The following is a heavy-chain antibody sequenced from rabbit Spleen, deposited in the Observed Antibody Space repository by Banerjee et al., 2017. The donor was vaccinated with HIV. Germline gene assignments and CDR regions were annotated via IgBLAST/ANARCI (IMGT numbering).Heavy chain of an antibody. D-gene: IGHD4-1*01. CDR2: IYPAKGST. CDR3: ARAIVPWLGLTRLDL. J-gene: IGHJ3*01. CDR1: GIDFTNYY. Sequence: QERLVESGGDLVKPGASLTLSCKASGIDFTNYYITWVRQAPGKGLEWIGIIYPAKGSTDYASWVNGRFTISSDNAQSTVDLKMTSLTAADTATYFCARAIVPWLGLTRLDLWGPGNLVTV. V-gene: IGHV1S43*01.